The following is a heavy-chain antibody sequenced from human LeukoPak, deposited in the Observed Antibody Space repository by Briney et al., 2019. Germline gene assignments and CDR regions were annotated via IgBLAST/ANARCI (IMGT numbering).Heavy chain of an antibody. J-gene: IGHJ4*02. Sequence: SETLSLTCTVSGCSISTDYWSWIRQPPGKGLECIGYIHYSGSTNYNPSLRSRVTISVDTSKNQFSLRLSSVTAADTAVYYCARIYCSSTTCYFDYWGQGTLVTVSS. CDR3: ARIYCSSTTCYFDY. D-gene: IGHD2-2*01. CDR1: GCSISTDY. V-gene: IGHV4-59*01. CDR2: IHYSGST.